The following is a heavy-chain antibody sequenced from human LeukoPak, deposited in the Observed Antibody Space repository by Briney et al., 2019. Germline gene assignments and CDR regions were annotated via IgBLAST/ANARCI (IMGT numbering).Heavy chain of an antibody. V-gene: IGHV3-53*01. CDR3: ARDLVGITCR. CDR1: GFTVSSNY. J-gene: IGHJ4*02. Sequence: AGGSLGLSCAASGFTVSSNYMSWVRQAPGKGLEWVSVIYSGGSTYYADSVKGRFTISRDNSKNTLYLQMNSLRAEDTAVYYCARDLVGITCRWGQGTLVTVSS. CDR2: IYSGGST. D-gene: IGHD6-6*01.